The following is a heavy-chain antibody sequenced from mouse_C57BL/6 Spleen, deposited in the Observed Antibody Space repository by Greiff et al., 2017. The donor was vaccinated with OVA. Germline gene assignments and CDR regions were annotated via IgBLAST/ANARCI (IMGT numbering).Heavy chain of an antibody. J-gene: IGHJ3*01. CDR3: TLYYYGSSYWFAY. Sequence: VQLQQPGAELVRPGASVKLSCTASGFNIKDDYMHWVKQRPEQGLEWIGWIDPENGDTEYASKFQGKATITADTSSNTAYLQLSSLTSEDTAVYYCTLYYYGSSYWFAYWGQGTLVTVSA. CDR2: IDPENGDT. D-gene: IGHD1-1*01. CDR1: GFNIKDDY. V-gene: IGHV14-4*01.